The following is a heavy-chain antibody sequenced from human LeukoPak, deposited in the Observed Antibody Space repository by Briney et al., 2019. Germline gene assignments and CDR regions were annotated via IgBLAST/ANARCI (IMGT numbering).Heavy chain of an antibody. V-gene: IGHV1-69*05. CDR2: IIPIFGTA. Sequence: GASVKVSCKASGGTFSSYAISWVRQAPGQGLEWMGGIIPIFGTANYVQRFQGRVTITTDESTSTAYMELSSLRSEDTAVYYCARGYCTNGVCYKKGGNWFDPWGQGTLVTVSS. J-gene: IGHJ5*02. CDR3: ARGYCTNGVCYKKGGNWFDP. D-gene: IGHD2-8*01. CDR1: GGTFSSYA.